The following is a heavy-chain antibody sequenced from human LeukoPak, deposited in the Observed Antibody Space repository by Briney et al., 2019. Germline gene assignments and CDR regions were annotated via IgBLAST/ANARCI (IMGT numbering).Heavy chain of an antibody. J-gene: IGHJ4*02. V-gene: IGHV3-23*01. CDR1: GFTFNNYA. Sequence: GGSLRLSCTASGFTFNNYAMSWVRQAPGKGLEWVSAISNSGENTYYADSVKGRFTISRDNSKNTLDLQMNSLRAEDTAVYYCAKDWDWELLIFDYWGQGTLVTVSS. CDR2: ISNSGENT. CDR3: AKDWDWELLIFDY. D-gene: IGHD1-26*01.